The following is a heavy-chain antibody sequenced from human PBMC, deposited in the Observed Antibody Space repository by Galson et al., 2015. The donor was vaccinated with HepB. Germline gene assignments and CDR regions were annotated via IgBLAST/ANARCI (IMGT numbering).Heavy chain of an antibody. V-gene: IGHV4-39*07. Sequence: ETLSLTCTVSGGSISSSSYYWGWIRQPPGKGLAWIGSIYYSGSTYYNPSLKSRVTISVDTSKNQFSLKLSSVTAADTAVYYCARDGGDSSGALAIDYWGQGTLVTVSS. CDR2: IYYSGST. J-gene: IGHJ4*02. CDR1: GGSISSSSYY. CDR3: ARDGGDSSGALAIDY. D-gene: IGHD6-25*01.